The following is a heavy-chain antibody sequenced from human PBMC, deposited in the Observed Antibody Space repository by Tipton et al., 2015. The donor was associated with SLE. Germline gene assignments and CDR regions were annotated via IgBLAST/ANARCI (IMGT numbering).Heavy chain of an antibody. V-gene: IGHV3-23*01. CDR3: ARNLGSYYGMDV. J-gene: IGHJ6*02. CDR2: ISGSGGIT. Sequence: SLRLSCAASRFTFSSYAMTWVRQAPGKGLEWVSGISGSGGITYYADSVKGRFTVSRDNSKNTLYLQMNSLRAEDTAVYYCARNLGSYYGMDVWGQGTTVTVSS. CDR1: RFTFSSYA. D-gene: IGHD3-16*01.